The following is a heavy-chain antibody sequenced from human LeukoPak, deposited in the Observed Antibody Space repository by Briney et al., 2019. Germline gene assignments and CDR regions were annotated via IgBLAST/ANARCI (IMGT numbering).Heavy chain of an antibody. D-gene: IGHD3-22*01. CDR1: GYSLSSGYY. Sequence: PSETLSLTRTVSGYSLSSGYYWGGIRQPQGKGLEWIGSIYHSGSTYYNPSLKSRVTISVDTSKNQFSLKLSSVTAADTAVYYCATTYYYDSSGYDYWGQGTLVTVSS. CDR3: ATTYYYDSSGYDY. V-gene: IGHV4-38-2*02. J-gene: IGHJ4*02. CDR2: IYHSGST.